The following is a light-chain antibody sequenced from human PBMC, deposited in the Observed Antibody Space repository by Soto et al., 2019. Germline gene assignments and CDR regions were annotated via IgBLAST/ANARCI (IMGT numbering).Light chain of an antibody. J-gene: IGKJ5*01. CDR1: QFIDSY. Sequence: DIQLTQSPTSLSASVGDRVTIACRASQFIDSYLNWYQQKPGTAPRVLIHSASTLQSGVPSRFSGRGSGTDFTLTISSLQPEDFTSYYCQQSYGIPYTFGQGTRLEVK. CDR2: SAS. CDR3: QQSYGIPYT. V-gene: IGKV1-39*01.